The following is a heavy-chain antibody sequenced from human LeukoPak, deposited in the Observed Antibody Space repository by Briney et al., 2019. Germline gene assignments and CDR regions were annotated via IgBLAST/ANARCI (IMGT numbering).Heavy chain of an antibody. J-gene: IGHJ4*02. D-gene: IGHD2-2*01. CDR3: ARVVVPARRQAARPGVGSYFDY. V-gene: IGHV4-34*01. CDR2: INHSGST. CDR1: GGSFSGYY. Sequence: SETLSLTCAVYGGSFSGYYWSWIRQPPGKGLEWTGEINHSGSTNYNPSLKSRVTISVDTSKNQFSLKLSSVTAADTAVYYCARVVVPARRQAARPGVGSYFDYWGQGTLVTVSS.